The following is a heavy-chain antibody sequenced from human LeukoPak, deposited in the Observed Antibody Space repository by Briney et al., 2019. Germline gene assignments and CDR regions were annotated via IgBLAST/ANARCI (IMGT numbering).Heavy chain of an antibody. J-gene: IGHJ4*02. Sequence: PSETLSLTCAVYGGSFSGYYWSWIRQPPGKGLEWIGEINHSGSTNYNPSLKSRVTISVDTSKNQFSLKLSSVTAADTAVYYCARRSGSSGWYILGGQGTLVTVSS. CDR2: INHSGST. CDR1: GGSFSGYY. V-gene: IGHV4-34*01. D-gene: IGHD6-19*01. CDR3: ARRSGSSGWYIL.